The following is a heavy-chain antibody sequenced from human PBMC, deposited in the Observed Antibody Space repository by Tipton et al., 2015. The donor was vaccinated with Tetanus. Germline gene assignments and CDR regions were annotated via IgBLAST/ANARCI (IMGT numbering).Heavy chain of an antibody. Sequence: TLSLTCAVSGGSFSGHYWSWIRQPPGEGLEWIGEINPSGGASYNPSLKSRVTISLDTSKTHFYLNLSSVTAADTAVYYCARHFHENSVYYELDIDYWGQGTLVTVSS. CDR1: GGSFSGHY. V-gene: IGHV4-34*01. CDR2: INPSGGA. J-gene: IGHJ4*02. CDR3: ARHFHENSVYYELDIDY. D-gene: IGHD3-22*01.